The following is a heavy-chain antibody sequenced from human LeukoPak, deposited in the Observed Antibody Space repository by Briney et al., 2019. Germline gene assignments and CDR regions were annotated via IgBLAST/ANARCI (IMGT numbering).Heavy chain of an antibody. J-gene: IGHJ4*02. CDR1: GFTFSTYA. Sequence: PGGSLRLSCAASGFTFSTYAMNWVRQDPGRGLEWVSALSGNGVKTFYADSVKGRFTISRDNSKNMMYLQMNSLRVEDTAIYYCAKDLRWGLDSWGQGTLITVSS. V-gene: IGHV3-23*01. CDR3: AKDLRWGLDS. D-gene: IGHD3-16*01. CDR2: LSGNGVKT.